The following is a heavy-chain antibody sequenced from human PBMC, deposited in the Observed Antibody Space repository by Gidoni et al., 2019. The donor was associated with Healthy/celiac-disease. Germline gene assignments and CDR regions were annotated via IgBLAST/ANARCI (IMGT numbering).Heavy chain of an antibody. V-gene: IGHV1-18*04. CDR3: ARARLRFLEWLPDWFDP. J-gene: IGHJ5*02. CDR2: ISAYTGNT. Sequence: QVQLVQSGAEGKKPGASVKVSCKASGYTFTSYGISWVRQAPGQGLEWMGWISAYTGNTNYAQKLQGRVTMTTDTSTSTAYMELRSLRSDDTAVYYCARARLRFLEWLPDWFDPWGQGTLVTVSS. D-gene: IGHD3-3*01. CDR1: GYTFTSYG.